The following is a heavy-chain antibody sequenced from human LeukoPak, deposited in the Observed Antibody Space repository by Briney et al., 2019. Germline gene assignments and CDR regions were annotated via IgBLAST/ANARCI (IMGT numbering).Heavy chain of an antibody. V-gene: IGHV1-69*05. Sequence: SVKVSCKASGGIFSSYAISWVRQAPGQGLEWMGRIIPIFGTANYAQKFQGRITITTDESMSTAYMELSSLRSEGTAVYYCARDWCSGGSCYDYWGQGTLVTVSS. CDR3: ARDWCSGGSCYDY. J-gene: IGHJ4*02. CDR1: GGIFSSYA. D-gene: IGHD2-15*01. CDR2: IIPIFGTA.